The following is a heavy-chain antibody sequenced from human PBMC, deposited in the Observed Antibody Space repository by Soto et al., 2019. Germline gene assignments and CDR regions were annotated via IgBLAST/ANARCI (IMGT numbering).Heavy chain of an antibody. CDR1: GGSISSSTYY. J-gene: IGHJ6*02. CDR3: ARQSGYSYAYGYYYYGMDA. CDR2: IYYSGST. V-gene: IGHV4-39*01. Sequence: SETLSLTCTVSGGSISSSTYYWGWIRQPPGKGLEWIGSIYYSGSTYYSPSLKSRVTISVDTSKNQFSLKLTSVTAADTAVYYCARQSGYSYAYGYYYYGMDAWGQGTTVTVSS. D-gene: IGHD5-18*01.